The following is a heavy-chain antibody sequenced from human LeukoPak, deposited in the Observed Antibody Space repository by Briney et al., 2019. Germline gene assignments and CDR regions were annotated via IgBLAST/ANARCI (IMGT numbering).Heavy chain of an antibody. V-gene: IGHV3-21*01. CDR3: ARAPRGSGSYSDY. Sequence: PGGSLRLSCAASGFTFSTYSMIWVRQAPGKGLEWVSYISSTSSYIYYADSVKGRFTISRDNAKNSLYLQMNSLRAADTAVFYCARAPRGSGSYSDYWGQGTLVTVSS. J-gene: IGHJ4*02. D-gene: IGHD1-26*01. CDR2: ISSTSSYI. CDR1: GFTFSTYS.